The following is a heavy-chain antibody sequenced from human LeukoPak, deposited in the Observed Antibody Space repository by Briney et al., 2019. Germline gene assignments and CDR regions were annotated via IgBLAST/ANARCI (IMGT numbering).Heavy chain of an antibody. D-gene: IGHD4-11*01. CDR1: GGSISSYY. V-gene: IGHV4-59*01. Sequence: SETLSLTCTVSGGSISSYYWSWIRQPPGKGLEWIGYIYYSGSTNYNPSLRSRVTISVDTSKNQFSLKLSSVTAADTAVYYCARDPTRSGLDYWGQGTLVTVSS. J-gene: IGHJ4*02. CDR3: ARDPTRSGLDY. CDR2: IYYSGST.